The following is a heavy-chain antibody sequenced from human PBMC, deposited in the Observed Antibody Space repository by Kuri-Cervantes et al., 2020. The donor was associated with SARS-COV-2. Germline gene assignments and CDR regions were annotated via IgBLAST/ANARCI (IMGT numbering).Heavy chain of an antibody. CDR1: GYTFTGYY. V-gene: IGHV1-2*04. J-gene: IGHJ6*02. D-gene: IGHD4-17*01. CDR3: AGGFDYGDYPYYYGMDV. Sequence: ASVKVSCKASGYTFTGYYMHWVRQAPGQGLEWMGWINPNSGGTNYAQKFQGWVTMTTDTFTSTAYMELRSLRSDDTAIYYCAGGFDYGDYPYYYGMDVWGQGTTVTFSS. CDR2: INPNSGGT.